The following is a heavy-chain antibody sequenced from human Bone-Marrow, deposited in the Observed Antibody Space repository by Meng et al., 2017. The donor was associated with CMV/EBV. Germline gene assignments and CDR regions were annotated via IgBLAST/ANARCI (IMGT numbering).Heavy chain of an antibody. CDR2: ISSNGGTI. D-gene: IGHD6-19*01. Sequence: GESLKISCAASGFTFSSYSMNWVRQAPGKGLEWVSSISSNGGTIQYSDSVKGRFTISRDNARNSVYLLMSSLRAEDTAFYYCARDALSSGGAYWGQGGLVHVAS. CDR3: ARDALSSGGAY. CDR1: GFTFSSYS. J-gene: IGHJ4*02. V-gene: IGHV3-21*01.